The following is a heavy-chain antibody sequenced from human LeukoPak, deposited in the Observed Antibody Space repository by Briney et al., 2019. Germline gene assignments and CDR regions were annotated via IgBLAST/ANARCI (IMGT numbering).Heavy chain of an antibody. J-gene: IGHJ4*02. Sequence: GGSLSRYCAASGLTFSDAWMSWVRQAPGEGLEWVGRIERKTDGETTEYVAPVKGRFTISRDDSKNTLYLQMNSLKTEDTGVYYCATASSGLFYWGQGTLVTVSS. V-gene: IGHV3-15*04. CDR3: ATASSGLFY. CDR1: GLTFSDAW. D-gene: IGHD3-16*01. CDR2: IERKTDGETT.